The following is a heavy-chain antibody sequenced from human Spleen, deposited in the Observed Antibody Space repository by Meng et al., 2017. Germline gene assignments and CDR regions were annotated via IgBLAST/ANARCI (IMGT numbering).Heavy chain of an antibody. CDR3: ARGRNYGDYPYNYYAMDV. CDR2: IFYSGSNRGST. D-gene: IGHD4-17*01. J-gene: IGHJ6*02. CDR1: GGSISRYY. Sequence: SETLSLTCSVSGGSISRYYWSWIRQPPGKGLEWIGYIFYSGSNRGSTNYNPSLKSRGTISVDTSKNRFSLRLSSVTAPDTAVYYCARGRNYGDYPYNYYAMDVWGQGSMVTVSS. V-gene: IGHV4-59*01.